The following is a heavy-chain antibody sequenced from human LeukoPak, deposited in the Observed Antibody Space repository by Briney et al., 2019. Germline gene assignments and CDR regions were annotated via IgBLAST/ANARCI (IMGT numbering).Heavy chain of an antibody. J-gene: IGHJ3*02. CDR2: ISGSGGST. V-gene: IGHV3-23*01. D-gene: IGHD2-15*01. CDR1: GFTFSSYA. Sequence: GGSLRLSCAASGFTFSSYAMSWVRQAPGKGLEWVSAISGSGGSTYYADSVKGRFTISRDNSKNTLYLQMNSLRAEDTAVYYCAKDRKDIVVVVAAGDAFDIWGQGTMVTVSS. CDR3: AKDRKDIVVVVAAGDAFDI.